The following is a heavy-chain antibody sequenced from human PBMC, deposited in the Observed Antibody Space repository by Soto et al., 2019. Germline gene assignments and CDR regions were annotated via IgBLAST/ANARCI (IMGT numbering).Heavy chain of an antibody. V-gene: IGHV4-59*08. CDR2: IYYSGST. CDR1: GGSISSYY. J-gene: IGHJ4*02. Sequence: PSETLSLTCTVSGGSISSYYWSWIRQPPGKGLEWIGYIYYSGSTNYNPSLKSRVTISVDTSKNQFSLKLSSVTAADTAVYYCARHEFGSSWQPQYSSGWYYFDYWGQGTLVTVSS. CDR3: ARHEFGSSWQPQYSSGWYYFDY. D-gene: IGHD6-19*01.